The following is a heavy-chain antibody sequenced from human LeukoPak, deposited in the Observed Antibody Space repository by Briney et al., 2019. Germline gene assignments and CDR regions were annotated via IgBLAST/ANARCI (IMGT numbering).Heavy chain of an antibody. Sequence: ASVKASCKASGYTFTGYYMHWVRQAPGQGLEWMGRINPNSGGTNYAQKFQGRVTMTRDTSISTAYMELSRLRTDDTTVFYCSRDREHLGGGLWDDYWGQGTLVTVSS. CDR1: GYTFTGYY. J-gene: IGHJ4*02. D-gene: IGHD5-18*01. V-gene: IGHV1-2*06. CDR2: INPNSGGT. CDR3: SRDREHLGGGLWDDY.